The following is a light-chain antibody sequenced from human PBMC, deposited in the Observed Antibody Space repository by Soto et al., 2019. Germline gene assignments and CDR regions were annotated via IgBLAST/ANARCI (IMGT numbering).Light chain of an antibody. CDR3: QQSYSTPLFT. Sequence: DIQMTQSPSSLSASVGDRVTITCRASQSISSYLNWYQQKPGKAPKLLIYGASSLQSGVSSRFSGSGSGTEFTLTISSLHTEDFATYYCQQSYSTPLFTFGPGTKVDIK. J-gene: IGKJ3*01. CDR1: QSISSY. V-gene: IGKV1-39*01. CDR2: GAS.